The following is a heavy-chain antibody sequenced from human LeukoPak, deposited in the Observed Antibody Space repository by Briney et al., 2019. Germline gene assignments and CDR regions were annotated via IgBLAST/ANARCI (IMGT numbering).Heavy chain of an antibody. V-gene: IGHV4-59*08. CDR2: IYYSGST. D-gene: IGHD6-19*01. Sequence: SETLSLTCTVSGGSISSYFWSWIRQPPGKGLEWIGYIYYSGSTNYNPSLKSRVTMSVDTSKNQFSLKLSSVTAADTAVYYCARIDSAVAGTIDYWGQGTLVTVSS. J-gene: IGHJ4*02. CDR1: GGSISSYF. CDR3: ARIDSAVAGTIDY.